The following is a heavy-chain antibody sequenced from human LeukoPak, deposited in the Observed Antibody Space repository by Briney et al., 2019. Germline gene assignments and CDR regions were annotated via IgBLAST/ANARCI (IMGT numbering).Heavy chain of an antibody. D-gene: IGHD2-2*01. CDR2: IYYSGST. J-gene: IGHJ4*02. Sequence: SETLSLTCTVSGGSISSSSYYWGWIRQPPGKGLEWIGSIYYSGSTYYNPSLKSRVTISVDTSKNQLSLKLSSVTAADTAVYYCAREDCSSTSCQGFDYWGQGTLVTVSS. V-gene: IGHV4-39*07. CDR1: GGSISSSSYY. CDR3: AREDCSSTSCQGFDY.